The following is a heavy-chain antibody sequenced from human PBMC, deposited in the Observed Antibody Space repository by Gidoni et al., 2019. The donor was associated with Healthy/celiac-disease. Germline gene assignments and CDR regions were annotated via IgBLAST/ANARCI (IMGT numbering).Heavy chain of an antibody. CDR3: ARASSGSYYPPFCDY. V-gene: IGHV4-61*01. D-gene: IGHD1-26*01. CDR2: IYYSGST. J-gene: IGHJ4*02. Sequence: QVQLQESGPGLVKPSETLSLTCTVSGGSVSSGSYYWSWIRQPPGKGLEWIGYIYYSGSTNYNPSLKSRVTISVDTAQNQFSLKLSSVTAADTAVYYCARASSGSYYPPFCDYWGQGTLVTVSS. CDR1: GGSVSSGSYY.